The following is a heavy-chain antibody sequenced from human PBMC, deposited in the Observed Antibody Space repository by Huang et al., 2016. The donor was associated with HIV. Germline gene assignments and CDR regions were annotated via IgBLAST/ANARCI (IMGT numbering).Heavy chain of an antibody. CDR1: GFRFSDYY. J-gene: IGHJ3*02. V-gene: IGHV3-11*04. Sequence: QVQLVESGGGVVKPGGSLRLSCAASGFRFSDYYMNWICQAPGKGLEWVSYITRSGNSIYYADSVKGRFTISRDNTRNSLYLQMTSLRAEDMAVYYCARTRAYSYGSDAFDIWGQGTMVTVSS. CDR3: ARTRAYSYGSDAFDI. CDR2: ITRSGNSI. D-gene: IGHD5-18*01.